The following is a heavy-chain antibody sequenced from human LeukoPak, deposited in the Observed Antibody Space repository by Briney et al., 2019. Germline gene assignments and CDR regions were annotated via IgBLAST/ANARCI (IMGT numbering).Heavy chain of an antibody. CDR1: GFTFSSYA. CDR3: AKDAVAPGSGGDYFDY. D-gene: IGHD3-10*01. CDR2: FTSSGGNT. Sequence: PGGSLRLPCAASGFTFSSYAMSWVRQAPGKGLEWVSVFTSSGGNTYYADSVKGRFTISRDNSKNTLYLQMNSLRAEDTAVYYCAKDAVAPGSGGDYFDYWGQGTLVTVSS. V-gene: IGHV3-23*01. J-gene: IGHJ4*02.